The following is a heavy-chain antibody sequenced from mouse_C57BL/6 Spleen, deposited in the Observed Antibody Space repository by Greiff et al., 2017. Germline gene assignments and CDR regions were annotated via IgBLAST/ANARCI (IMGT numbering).Heavy chain of an antibody. CDR1: GFNIKDDY. Sequence: EVQLQESGAELVRPGASVTLSCTASGFNIKDDYMHWVKQRPEQGLEWIGWIDPENGDTEYASKFQGKATITADTSSNTAYLQLSSLTSEDTAVYYCTAYHVWYCDVWGTGTTGTVSA. CDR2: IDPENGDT. CDR3: TAYHVWYCDV. V-gene: IGHV14-4*01. J-gene: IGHJ1*03.